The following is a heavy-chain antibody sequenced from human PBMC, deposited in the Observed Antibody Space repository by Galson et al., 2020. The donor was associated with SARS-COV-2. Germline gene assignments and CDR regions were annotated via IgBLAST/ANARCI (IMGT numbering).Heavy chain of an antibody. Sequence: GGSLRLSCAASGFTFSSYAMHWVRQAPGKGLEWVAVISYDGSNKYYADSVKGRFTISRDNSKNTLYLQMNSLRAEDTAVYYCARAPGSYVDYWGQGTLVTVSS. J-gene: IGHJ4*02. CDR1: GFTFSSYA. V-gene: IGHV3-30-3*01. CDR2: ISYDGSNK. CDR3: ARAPGSYVDY. D-gene: IGHD1-26*01.